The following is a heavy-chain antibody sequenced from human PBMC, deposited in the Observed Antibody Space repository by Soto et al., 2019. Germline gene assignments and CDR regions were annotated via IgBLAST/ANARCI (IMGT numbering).Heavy chain of an antibody. J-gene: IGHJ4*02. D-gene: IGHD6-19*01. Sequence: QLQLQESGPGLVKPWETLSLTCTVSGDSISSSNYFWGWIRQPPGKGLEWIGTIFYSGSTYYNPSLKSRVTISVDTSKTQFSLRLISVTAADTALYYCARRYGWLYFDYWGQGRLVTVSS. CDR2: IFYSGST. V-gene: IGHV4-39*01. CDR3: ARRYGWLYFDY. CDR1: GDSISSSNYF.